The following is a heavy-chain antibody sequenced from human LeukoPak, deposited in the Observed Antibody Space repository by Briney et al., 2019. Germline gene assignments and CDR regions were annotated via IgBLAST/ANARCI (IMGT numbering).Heavy chain of an antibody. D-gene: IGHD1-1*01. Sequence: GGSLRLSCAASGFTFSSYAMSWVRQAPGMGLEWVSTITGSGGTTFYADSVKGRFTISRDNSKNTLYLQMNSLRAEDTAVYYCAKDRGVPGDYWGQGTLVTVSS. V-gene: IGHV3-23*01. CDR3: AKDRGVPGDY. CDR2: ITGSGGTT. J-gene: IGHJ4*02. CDR1: GFTFSSYA.